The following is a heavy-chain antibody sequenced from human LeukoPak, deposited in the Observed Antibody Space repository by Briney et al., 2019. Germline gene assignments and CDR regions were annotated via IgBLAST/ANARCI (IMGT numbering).Heavy chain of an antibody. Sequence: SETLSLTCTVSGGSISSSSYYWGWIRQSPGKGLEWIGSIYYSGSTYYNPSLKSRVTISVDTSKNQFSLKLSSVTAADTAVYYCARDRGSSGWTRYYYYGMDVWGQGATVTVSS. CDR3: ARDRGSSGWTRYYYYGMDV. CDR2: IYYSGST. J-gene: IGHJ6*02. V-gene: IGHV4-39*07. D-gene: IGHD6-19*01. CDR1: GGSISSSSYY.